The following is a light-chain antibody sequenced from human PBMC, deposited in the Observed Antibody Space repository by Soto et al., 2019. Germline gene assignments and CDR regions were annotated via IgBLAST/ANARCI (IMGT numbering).Light chain of an antibody. CDR2: QAS. J-gene: IGKJ3*01. CDR1: QSISNW. V-gene: IGKV1-5*03. CDR3: QQYSSYSLFT. Sequence: DIQMTQSPSTLSASVGDRVTITCRASQSISNWLAWYQQKPGKAPKLLIYQASSLESGVPSRFSGSESGTEFTLTISSLQPEDCATYYCQQYSSYSLFTFGPGTKVEI.